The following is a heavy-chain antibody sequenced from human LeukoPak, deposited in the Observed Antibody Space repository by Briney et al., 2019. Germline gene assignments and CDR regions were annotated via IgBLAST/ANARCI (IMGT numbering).Heavy chain of an antibody. Sequence: GSSLRISCEASGFVFRAYAMHWVRHLPGKGLEWVALISYDGRKQYHADSVKGRFTISRDNSKNTLYLQMNTLRPDDTAVNYCAADPSTGYYFGYSRLDYWGQGTAVPVSS. CDR2: ISYDGRKQ. CDR1: GFVFRAYA. V-gene: IGHV3-30*04. D-gene: IGHD3-9*01. CDR3: AADPSTGYYFGYSRLDY. J-gene: IGHJ4*02.